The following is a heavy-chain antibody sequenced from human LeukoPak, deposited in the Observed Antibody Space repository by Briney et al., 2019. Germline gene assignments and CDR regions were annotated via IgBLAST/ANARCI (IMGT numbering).Heavy chain of an antibody. J-gene: IGHJ5*02. CDR2: ISTTSSYI. CDR3: ARGSLLWFGELPFDP. Sequence: PGGSLRLSCAASGFTFSNAWMSWVRQAPGKGLEWVSSISTTSSYIYYADSVKGRFTISRDNAKNSLWLQMDSLRAEDTAVYYCARGSLLWFGELPFDPWGQGTLVTVSS. CDR1: GFTFSNAW. D-gene: IGHD3-10*01. V-gene: IGHV3-21*01.